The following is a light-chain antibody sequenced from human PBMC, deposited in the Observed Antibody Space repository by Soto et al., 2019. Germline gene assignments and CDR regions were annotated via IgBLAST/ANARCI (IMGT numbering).Light chain of an antibody. CDR2: GAS. CDR3: QQYNSYLT. J-gene: IGKJ1*01. Sequence: DIQMTQSPSSLSASVGDRVTITCRASQSINRYLNWYQQKPGKAPKVLIYGASSLQSGVPSRFSGSGSGTDFTLTISSLQPDDFATYYCQQYNSYLTFGQGTKVDIK. V-gene: IGKV1-39*01. CDR1: QSINRY.